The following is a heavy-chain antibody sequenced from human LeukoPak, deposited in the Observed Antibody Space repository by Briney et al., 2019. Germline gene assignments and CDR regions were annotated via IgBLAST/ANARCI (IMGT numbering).Heavy chain of an antibody. V-gene: IGHV1-18*04. Sequence: GASVKVSCKASGYTFTGYYMHWVRQAPGQGLEWMGWISAYNGNTNYAQKLQGRVTMTTDTSTSTAYMEPRSLRSDDTAVYYCARVWAIVAAGDPWGQGTLVTVSS. CDR2: ISAYNGNT. CDR1: GYTFTGYY. J-gene: IGHJ5*02. D-gene: IGHD6-13*01. CDR3: ARVWAIVAAGDP.